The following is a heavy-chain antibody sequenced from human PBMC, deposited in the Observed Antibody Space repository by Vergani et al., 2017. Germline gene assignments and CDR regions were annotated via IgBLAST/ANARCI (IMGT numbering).Heavy chain of an antibody. Sequence: EVQLLESGGGLVQPGGSLRLSCAASGFTFSSYAMSWVRQAPGKGLEWVSTISGSGASTYYADSVKGRFTISRDNSKNTLYLQMNSLSAEDTAVYFCAKRPAAGIDSWGQGTLVTVSS. D-gene: IGHD2-2*01. J-gene: IGHJ4*02. CDR1: GFTFSSYA. CDR3: AKRPAAGIDS. V-gene: IGHV3-23*01. CDR2: ISGSGAST.